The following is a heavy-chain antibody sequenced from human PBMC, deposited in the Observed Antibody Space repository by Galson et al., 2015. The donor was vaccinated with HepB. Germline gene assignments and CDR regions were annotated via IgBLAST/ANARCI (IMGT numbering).Heavy chain of an antibody. CDR3: AREFVAVAGRNSDSFDI. CDR1: GFTFRSYW. D-gene: IGHD6-19*01. J-gene: IGHJ3*02. CDR2: INSDGTYV. V-gene: IGHV3-74*01. Sequence: LRLSCAASGFTFRSYWMHWVRQVPGKGLVWVSRINSDGTYVNYADSGQGRFTISRDNAKNTLTLRMDSLRVEDTAVYYCAREFVAVAGRNSDSFDIWGQGTLVTVSS.